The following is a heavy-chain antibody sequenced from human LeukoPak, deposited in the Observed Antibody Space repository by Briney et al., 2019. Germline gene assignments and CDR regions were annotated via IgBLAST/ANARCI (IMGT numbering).Heavy chain of an antibody. J-gene: IGHJ4*02. CDR2: IKQDGSEK. V-gene: IGHV3-7*01. CDR3: ARDPVGPTYYYDSSGYYTSPFDY. CDR1: GFTFSSYW. D-gene: IGHD3-22*01. Sequence: GGSLRLSCAASGFTFSSYWMSWVRQAPGKGLEWVANIKQDGSEKYYVDSVKGRFTISRDNAKNSLYLQMNSLRAEDTAVYYCARDPVGPTYYYDSSGYYTSPFDYWGQGTLVTVSS.